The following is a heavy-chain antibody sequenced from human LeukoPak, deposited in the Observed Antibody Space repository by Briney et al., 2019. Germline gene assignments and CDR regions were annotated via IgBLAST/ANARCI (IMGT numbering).Heavy chain of an antibody. CDR3: ARGTPRYNWNDRFNWFDP. Sequence: ASVKVSCKASGYTFTGYYMHWVRQAPGQGLEWMGWINPNSGGTNYAQKFQGWVTMTRDTSISTAYMELSRLRSDDTAVYYCARGTPRYNWNDRFNWFDPWGQGTLVTVSS. V-gene: IGHV1-2*04. CDR2: INPNSGGT. CDR1: GYTFTGYY. D-gene: IGHD1-1*01. J-gene: IGHJ5*02.